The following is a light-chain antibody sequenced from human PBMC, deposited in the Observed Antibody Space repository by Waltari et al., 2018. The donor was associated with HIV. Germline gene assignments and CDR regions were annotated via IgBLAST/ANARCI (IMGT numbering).Light chain of an antibody. CDR3: QQYGSSRYT. J-gene: IGKJ2*01. CDR2: GIS. V-gene: IGKV3-20*01. Sequence: EIVLTQSPGTLSLSPGERATLSCRASQSFSSSYLAWYQQKPGQAPRLLIYGISSRVTGTPERFSGSWSGTDVPLTNSRLEPEYFVLYYCQQYGSSRYTFGQGTKLEIK. CDR1: QSFSSSY.